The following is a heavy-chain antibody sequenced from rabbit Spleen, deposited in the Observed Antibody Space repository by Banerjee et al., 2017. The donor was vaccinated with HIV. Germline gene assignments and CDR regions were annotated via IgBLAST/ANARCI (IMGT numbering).Heavy chain of an antibody. Sequence: QEQLEESGGDLVKPGGTLTLTCTVSGFSFSSNWICWVRQAPGKGLEWIACIDTNDADTDYANWPKGRFTISKTSSTTVTLQMTSLTAADTATYFCARNYVNAFDPWGQGTLVTVS. CDR1: GFSFSSNW. D-gene: IGHD1-1*01. CDR2: IDTNDADT. J-gene: IGHJ2*01. V-gene: IGHV1S45*01. CDR3: ARNYVNAFDP.